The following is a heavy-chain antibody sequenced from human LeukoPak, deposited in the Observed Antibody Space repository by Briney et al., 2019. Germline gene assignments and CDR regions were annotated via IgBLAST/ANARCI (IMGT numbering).Heavy chain of an antibody. D-gene: IGHD2-2*01. Sequence: GGSLRLSCAASGFTFSSYAMHWVRQAPGKGLEWVAVISYDGSNKYYADSVKGRFTISRDNSKNTLYLQMNSLRAEDTAVYYCASSVVVPADWFDPWGQGTLVTVSS. V-gene: IGHV3-30-3*01. CDR1: GFTFSSYA. CDR2: ISYDGSNK. J-gene: IGHJ5*02. CDR3: ASSVVVPADWFDP.